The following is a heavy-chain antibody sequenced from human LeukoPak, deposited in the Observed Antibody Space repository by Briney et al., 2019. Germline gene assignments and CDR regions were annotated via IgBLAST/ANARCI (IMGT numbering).Heavy chain of an antibody. CDR2: IYYSGST. J-gene: IGHJ4*02. V-gene: IGHV4-59*08. D-gene: IGHD1-26*01. CDR3: ARHEWEQIHFDY. Sequence: PSETLSLTCSVSGGSISSYYWSWIRQPPGKGLEWIGYIYYSGSTNYNPSLKSRVTISLDTSKKQFSLKLSSVTAADAAVYYCARHEWEQIHFDYWGQGTLVTVSS. CDR1: GGSISSYY.